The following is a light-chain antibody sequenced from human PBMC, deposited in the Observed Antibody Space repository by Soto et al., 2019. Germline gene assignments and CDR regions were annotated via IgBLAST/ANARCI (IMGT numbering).Light chain of an antibody. V-gene: IGKV3-15*01. CDR3: QQYNNWPPIFT. CDR2: GAS. J-gene: IGKJ3*01. Sequence: EIVMTQSPATLSVSPGERTTLSCRASQSVSSNLAWYQQKPGQAPRLLIYGASTRATGIPARFSGSGSGTEFTLTISSRQSEDFAGYYCQQYNNWPPIFTFGPGTKVDIK. CDR1: QSVSSN.